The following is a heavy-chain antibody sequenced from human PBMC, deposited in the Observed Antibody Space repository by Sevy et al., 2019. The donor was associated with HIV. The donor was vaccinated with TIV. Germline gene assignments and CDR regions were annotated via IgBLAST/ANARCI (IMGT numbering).Heavy chain of an antibody. CDR3: AKDFTGYNGMDV. Sequence: GGALRLSCVVSGIIFTTSGMHWVRQAPGKGLEWVAVISYHGRNKFYADSVKGRYTISRDNSKNILSLQMNSLRAEDTAVYYCAKDFTGYNGMDVWGQGTMVTVSS. CDR2: ISYHGRNK. CDR1: GIIFTTSG. D-gene: IGHD3-9*01. V-gene: IGHV3-30*18. J-gene: IGHJ6*02.